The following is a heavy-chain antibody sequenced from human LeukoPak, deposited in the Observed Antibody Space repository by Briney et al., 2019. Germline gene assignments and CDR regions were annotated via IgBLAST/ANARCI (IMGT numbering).Heavy chain of an antibody. D-gene: IGHD5-12*01. J-gene: IGHJ4*02. CDR3: ARGRRGSRGVDY. CDR2: IYYSGST. CDR1: GGSISSSRYY. Sequence: PSKTLSLTCTVSGGSISSSRYYWGWIRQPPGKGLEWIGSIYYSGSTYYNPSLKSRVTISVDTSKNQFSLKLSSVTAADTAVYYCARGRRGSRGVDYWGQGTLVTVSS. V-gene: IGHV4-39*01.